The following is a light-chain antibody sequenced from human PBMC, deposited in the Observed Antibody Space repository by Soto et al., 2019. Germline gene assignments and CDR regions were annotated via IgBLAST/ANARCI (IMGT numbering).Light chain of an antibody. CDR1: RSIDFY. Sequence: DIQMIRSPSSLSASVGDRVTITCRASRSIDFYLNWYQHRPGKGPKLLIYAASSLYSGVPSRFSGSGSGTDFTLTISGLQPEDFATYYCQQTYSSHSFGQGTKVEVK. V-gene: IGKV1-39*01. J-gene: IGKJ1*01. CDR3: QQTYSSHS. CDR2: AAS.